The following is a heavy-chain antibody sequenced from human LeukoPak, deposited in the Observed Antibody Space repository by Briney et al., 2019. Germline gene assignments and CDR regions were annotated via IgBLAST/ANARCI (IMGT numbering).Heavy chain of an antibody. CDR2: IKSKTDGGTT. V-gene: IGHV3-15*01. CDR1: GFTFSNAW. Sequence: PGGSLRLSCAASGFTFSNAWMSWVRQAPGKGLEWVGRIKSKTDGGTTDYAAPVKGRFTISGDDSKNTLYLQMNSLKTEDTAVYYCTTAFSSGGVLYGLMDVWGQGTTVTVSS. D-gene: IGHD6-19*01. CDR3: TTAFSSGGVLYGLMDV. J-gene: IGHJ6*02.